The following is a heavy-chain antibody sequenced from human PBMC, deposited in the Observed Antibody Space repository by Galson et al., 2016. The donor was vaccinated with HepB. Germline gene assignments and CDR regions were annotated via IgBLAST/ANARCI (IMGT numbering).Heavy chain of an antibody. CDR3: TRVSGRGAYYDFWTPES. V-gene: IGHV1-68*01. Sequence: SVKVSCKASGYTFTCCSLHWLQQAPGQGLERMRWITLYNGNTNYSKKFQDRVALTRDVSLRTAYIGLSSLRSGDSAVYFCTRVSGRGAYYDFWTPESWGQGTLVTVSS. CDR1: GYTFTCCS. J-gene: IGHJ4*02. CDR2: ITLYNGNT. D-gene: IGHD3-3*01.